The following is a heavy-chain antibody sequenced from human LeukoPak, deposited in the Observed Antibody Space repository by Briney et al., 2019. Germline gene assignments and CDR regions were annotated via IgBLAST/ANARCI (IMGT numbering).Heavy chain of an antibody. V-gene: IGHV4-59*01. CDR2: IYYNGNT. J-gene: IGHJ6*02. D-gene: IGHD3-16*01. CDR3: GRGGSNYDGREV. Sequence: SETLSLTCSVSDGSINSYYWNWIRRPPGKGLEWIGYIYYNGNTNYSPSLKSRVTMSVDTSKNLFSLKVSSVTAADTAVYYCGRGGSNYDGREVGGQGTRVTVS. CDR1: DGSINSYY.